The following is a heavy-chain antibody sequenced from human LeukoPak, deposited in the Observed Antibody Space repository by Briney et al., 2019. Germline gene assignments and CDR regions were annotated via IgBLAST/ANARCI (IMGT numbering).Heavy chain of an antibody. J-gene: IGHJ4*02. Sequence: ASVKVSCKASGYTFTSYNIHWVRQAPGQGLEWMGIINPTGGSTGYAQKFQGRVTMTRDTSTTKVYMEMSSLRSEDTTVYYCARDIAGGWNYFDYWGQGTLVTVSS. V-gene: IGHV1-46*01. CDR3: ARDIAGGWNYFDY. D-gene: IGHD1-14*01. CDR1: GYTFTSYN. CDR2: INPTGGST.